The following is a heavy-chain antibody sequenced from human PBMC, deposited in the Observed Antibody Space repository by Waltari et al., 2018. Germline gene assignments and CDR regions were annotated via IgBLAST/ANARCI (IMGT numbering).Heavy chain of an antibody. CDR1: AYGFGTYW. Sequence: EVQLVQSGAEVKQPGESLTSSCKGSAYGFGTYWIRWVRQMPGKGLEWMGRIDPSDSTTYYSPSFQGHVTMSVDKSISTAFLNWNSLKASDTAMYFCARHVSGPTNYWGQGTQVTVSS. J-gene: IGHJ4*02. CDR2: IDPSDSTT. V-gene: IGHV5-10-1*01. CDR3: ARHVSGPTNY. D-gene: IGHD2-2*01.